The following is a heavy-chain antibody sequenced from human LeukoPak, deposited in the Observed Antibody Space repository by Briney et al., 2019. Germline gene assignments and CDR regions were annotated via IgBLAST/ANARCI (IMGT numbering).Heavy chain of an antibody. Sequence: ASVKVSCKASGYTFTSYDINWVRQATGQGLEWMGWMNPNSGNTGYAQKFQGRVTITRNTSISTAYMELSSLRSKDTAVYYCARGHHSSSYYFDYWGQGTLVTVSS. V-gene: IGHV1-8*03. D-gene: IGHD6-13*01. CDR1: GYTFTSYD. CDR3: ARGHHSSSYYFDY. CDR2: MNPNSGNT. J-gene: IGHJ4*02.